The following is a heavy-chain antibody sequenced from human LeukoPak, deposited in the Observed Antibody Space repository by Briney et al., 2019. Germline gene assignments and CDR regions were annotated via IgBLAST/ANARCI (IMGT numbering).Heavy chain of an antibody. CDR2: IYYSGST. CDR3: ARDLYYRHYYYGMDV. CDR1: GGSISSGGYY. Sequence: PSQTLSLTCTVSGGSISSGGYYWSWIRQHPGKGLEWIGYIYYSGSTNYNPSLKSRVTISVDTSKNQFSLKLSSVTAADTAVYYCARDLYYRHYYYGMDVWGQGTTVTVSS. D-gene: IGHD2-8*01. J-gene: IGHJ6*02. V-gene: IGHV4-31*03.